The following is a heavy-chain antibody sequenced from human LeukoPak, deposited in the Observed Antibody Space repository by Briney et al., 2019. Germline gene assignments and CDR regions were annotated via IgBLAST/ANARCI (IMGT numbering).Heavy chain of an antibody. D-gene: IGHD4-11*01. J-gene: IGHJ6*03. Sequence: PGGSLRLSCAASGFTFRRYSMNWVRQAPGKGLEWVSSISSSSSYIYYADSVKGRFTISRDNAKNSLYLQMNSLRAEDTAVYYCARGDHSNLYHYYYMDVWGKGTTVTVSS. CDR1: GFTFRRYS. CDR2: ISSSSSYI. V-gene: IGHV3-21*01. CDR3: ARGDHSNLYHYYYMDV.